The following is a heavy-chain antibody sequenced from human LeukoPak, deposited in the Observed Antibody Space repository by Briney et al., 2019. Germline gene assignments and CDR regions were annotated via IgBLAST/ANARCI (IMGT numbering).Heavy chain of an antibody. CDR1: GGTFSSYA. CDR2: INPSGGST. J-gene: IGHJ4*02. CDR3: ARAMVRGAMRGDDDY. Sequence: GASVKVSCKASGGTFSSYAISWVRQAPGQGLEWMGIINPSGGSTSYAQKFQGRVTMTRDTSTSTVYMELSSLRSEDTAVYYCARAMVRGAMRGDDDYWGQGTLVTVSS. V-gene: IGHV1-46*01. D-gene: IGHD3-10*01.